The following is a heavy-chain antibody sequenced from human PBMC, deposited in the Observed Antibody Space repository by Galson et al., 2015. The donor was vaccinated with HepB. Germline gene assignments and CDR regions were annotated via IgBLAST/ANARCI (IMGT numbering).Heavy chain of an antibody. D-gene: IGHD5-24*01. Sequence: SLRLSCAASGFTVSSNYMSWVRQAPGKGLEWVSVIYSGGSTYYADSVKGRFTISRDNSKNTLYLQMNSLRAEDTAVYYCARESGYSVSGYGMDVWGQGTTVTVSS. CDR3: ARESGYSVSGYGMDV. CDR2: IYSGGST. CDR1: GFTVSSNY. J-gene: IGHJ6*02. V-gene: IGHV3-53*01.